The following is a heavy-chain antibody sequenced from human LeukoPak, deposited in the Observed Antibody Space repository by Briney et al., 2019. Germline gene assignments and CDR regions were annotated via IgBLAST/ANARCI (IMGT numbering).Heavy chain of an antibody. J-gene: IGHJ5*02. CDR3: ARDMIILQS. CDR1: GFIFSNYW. CDR2: IKQEGSEK. D-gene: IGHD3-16*01. Sequence: PGGSLRLSCSASGFIFSNYWMTCVRQAPGKGLEWVANIKQEGSEKYYVDSVKGRFTISRDNAKKSLYLQMNSLRAEDTAVYFCARDMIILQSWGQGTLVTVSS. V-gene: IGHV3-7*04.